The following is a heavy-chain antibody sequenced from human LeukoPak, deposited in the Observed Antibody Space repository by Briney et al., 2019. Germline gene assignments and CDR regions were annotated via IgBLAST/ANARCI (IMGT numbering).Heavy chain of an antibody. J-gene: IGHJ1*01. V-gene: IGHV3-64*01. CDR2: ISRNGDST. CDR1: GLTFSNYA. Sequence: PGESLRLSCAAFGLTFSNYAMYWVRQAPGKGLEYVSGISRNGDSTDYGNSVKGRFTTSRDNSKNTLYLQMGGLRAEDMGVYYCARDSESGDLRLQHWGQGTLVTVSS. D-gene: IGHD3-10*01. CDR3: ARDSESGDLRLQH.